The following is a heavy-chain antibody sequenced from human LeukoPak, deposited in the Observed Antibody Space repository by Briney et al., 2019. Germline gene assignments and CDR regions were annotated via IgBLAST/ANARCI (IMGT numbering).Heavy chain of an antibody. D-gene: IGHD1-1*01. J-gene: IGHJ3*02. CDR3: AKDNYDAFDI. Sequence: PGGSLRLSCAASGFTFSSFAMHWVRQAPGKGLEYVSVISGNARSTYYANSVKGRFTISRDNSKNMLYLQMNSLRAEDTAVYYCAKDNYDAFDIWGQGTMVTVSS. V-gene: IGHV3-64*01. CDR2: ISGNARST. CDR1: GFTFSSFA.